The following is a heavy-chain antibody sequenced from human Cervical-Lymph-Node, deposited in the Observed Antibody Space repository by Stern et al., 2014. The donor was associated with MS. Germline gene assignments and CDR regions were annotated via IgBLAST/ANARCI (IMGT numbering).Heavy chain of an antibody. CDR2: IYYSGST. CDR3: ARVGRMATLYYFDY. Sequence: VQLVQSGPGLVKPSQTLSLTCTVSGGSISSGGYYWSWIRQHPGKGLEWIGYIYYSGSTYYNPSLKSRVTISVDTSKNQFSLKLSSVTAADTAVYYCARVGRMATLYYFDYWGQGTLVTVSS. J-gene: IGHJ4*02. CDR1: GGSISSGGYY. V-gene: IGHV4-31*03. D-gene: IGHD4-23*01.